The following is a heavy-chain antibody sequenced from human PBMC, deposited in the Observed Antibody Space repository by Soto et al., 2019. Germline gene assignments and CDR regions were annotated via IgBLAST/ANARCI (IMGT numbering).Heavy chain of an antibody. Sequence: QLQLQESGPGLVKPSETLSLTCTVSGGSISSSSYYWGWIRQPPGKGLEWIGSIYYSGSTYYNPSLKSRVTISGDTSKNQFSLKLSSVTAADTAVYYWARRGGVAAAIWGYWGQGTLVTVSS. CDR1: GGSISSSSYY. V-gene: IGHV4-39*01. D-gene: IGHD6-13*01. J-gene: IGHJ4*02. CDR3: ARRGGVAAAIWGY. CDR2: IYYSGST.